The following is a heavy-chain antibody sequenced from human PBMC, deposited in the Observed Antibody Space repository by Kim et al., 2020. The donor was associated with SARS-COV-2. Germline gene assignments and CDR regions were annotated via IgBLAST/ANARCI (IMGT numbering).Heavy chain of an antibody. D-gene: IGHD3-22*01. CDR3: AKTVSPMIVVKGAFDI. V-gene: IGHV3-23*01. J-gene: IGHJ3*02. CDR2: ISGSGGST. Sequence: GGSLRLSCAASGFTFSSYAMSWVRQAPGKGLEWVSAISGSGGSTYYADSVKGRFTISRDNSKNTLYLQMNSLRAEDTAVYYCAKTVSPMIVVKGAFDIWGQGTMVTVSS. CDR1: GFTFSSYA.